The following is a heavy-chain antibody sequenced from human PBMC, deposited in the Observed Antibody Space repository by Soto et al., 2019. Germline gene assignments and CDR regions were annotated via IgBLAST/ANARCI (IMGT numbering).Heavy chain of an antibody. J-gene: IGHJ3*02. D-gene: IGHD1-26*01. Sequence: QVQLVQSGAELKKPGSSVTVSCQASGGTFKTFGVSWVRQAPGQGLQWMGGVIPLLRTTDYGQNFHGRISISADESTNTVLMGLTSLRSEDTTVYYCARDVLGGWVEKTYRDFDIWGQGTLVAVSS. CDR2: VIPLLRTT. CDR1: GGTFKTFG. CDR3: ARDVLGGWVEKTYRDFDI. V-gene: IGHV1-69*01.